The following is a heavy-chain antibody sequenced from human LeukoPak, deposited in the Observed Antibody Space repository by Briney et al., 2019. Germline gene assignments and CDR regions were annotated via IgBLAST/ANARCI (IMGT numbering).Heavy chain of an antibody. J-gene: IGHJ4*02. Sequence: PSETLSLTCTVSGGSISSYYWSWIRQPPGKGLEWIGYIYYSGSTNYNPSLKSRVTISVDTSKNQFSLKLSSVTAADTAVYYCARHYYGSGSYYKTAYDYWGQGTLVTVSS. CDR1: GGSISSYY. CDR2: IYYSGST. CDR3: ARHYYGSGSYYKTAYDY. V-gene: IGHV4-59*08. D-gene: IGHD3-10*01.